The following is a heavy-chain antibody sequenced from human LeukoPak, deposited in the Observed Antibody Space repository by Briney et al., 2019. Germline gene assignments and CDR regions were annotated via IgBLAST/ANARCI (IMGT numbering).Heavy chain of an antibody. V-gene: IGHV4-34*01. J-gene: IGHJ4*02. CDR2: INHSGST. D-gene: IGHD3-9*01. CDR1: GGPFSGYF. Sequence: QSLTCAVYGGPFSGYFWPWIPQPPGKGLEWIGEINHSGSTHYNPALQSRVTISADTSKSQCSLRLGSVTAADTAVYYCASGWLTHDDSWGQGTLVTVSS. CDR3: ASGWLTHDDS.